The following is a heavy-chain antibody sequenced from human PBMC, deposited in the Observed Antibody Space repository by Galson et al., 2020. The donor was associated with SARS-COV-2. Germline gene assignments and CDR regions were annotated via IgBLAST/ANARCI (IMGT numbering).Heavy chain of an antibody. CDR3: AREGYFSGGTSYGKTFDI. Sequence: GGSLRLSCVASGLIVSNTYMVWVRKAPGKGLEWVSVLFLGGATYYRDSVKGRFTVSSDDSKNTLYLHMNSRRAEDTAVYYCAREGYFSGGTSYGKTFDIWGQGTMVTVSS. V-gene: IGHV3-53*01. CDR1: GLIVSNTY. J-gene: IGHJ3*02. CDR2: LFLGGAT. D-gene: IGHD2-15*01.